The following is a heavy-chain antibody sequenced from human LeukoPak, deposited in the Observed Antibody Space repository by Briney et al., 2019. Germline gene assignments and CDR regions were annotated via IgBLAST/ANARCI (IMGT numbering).Heavy chain of an antibody. CDR3: AKRGPIYSSSPGNYFDY. CDR1: GFIFSSCG. J-gene: IGHJ4*02. CDR2: ISGSDDGT. Sequence: GGSLRLSCAASGFIFSSCGMTWVRQAPGKGLEWVSRISGSDDGTYYADSVKGRFTISRDNSKNTLYLQMNSLRAEDTAVYYCAKRGPIYSSSPGNYFDYWGQGTLVTVSS. D-gene: IGHD6-6*01. V-gene: IGHV3-23*01.